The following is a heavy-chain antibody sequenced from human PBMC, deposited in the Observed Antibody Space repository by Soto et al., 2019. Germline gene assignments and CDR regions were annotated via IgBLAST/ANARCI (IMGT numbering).Heavy chain of an antibody. CDR3: ARQTRTNLWSGYYYYMDV. CDR1: GGSISSSSYY. J-gene: IGHJ6*03. V-gene: IGHV4-39*01. D-gene: IGHD3-3*01. CDR2: IYYSGST. Sequence: SQTLSLTCTVSGGSISSSSYYWGWIRQPPGKGLEWIGSIYYSGSTYYNPSLKSRVTISVDTSKNQFSLKLSSVTAADTAVYYCARQTRTNLWSGYYYYMDVWGKGTTVTVSS.